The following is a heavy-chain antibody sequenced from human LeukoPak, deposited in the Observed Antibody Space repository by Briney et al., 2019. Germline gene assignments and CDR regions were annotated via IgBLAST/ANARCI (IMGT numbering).Heavy chain of an antibody. CDR1: GFTFSSYA. CDR3: AKADGYCSSSRCYGWYYFDY. D-gene: IGHD2-2*01. J-gene: IGHJ4*02. CDR2: ISGNDGST. V-gene: IGHV3-23*01. Sequence: PGGSLRLSCAASGFTFSSYAMSWVRQAPGKGLEWVSGISGNDGSTKYADSVRGRFTISRDNSKNTVYLQMNSLRAEDAAVYYCAKADGYCSSSRCYGWYYFDYWGQGTLVTVSS.